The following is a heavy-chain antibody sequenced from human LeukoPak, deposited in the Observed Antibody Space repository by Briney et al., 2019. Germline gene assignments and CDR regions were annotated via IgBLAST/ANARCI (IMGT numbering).Heavy chain of an antibody. CDR3: AKIEGKYQLANIPDS. Sequence: GRSLTLSCAASGFTFSSYGMHWVRQAPGKGLEWVAVTWYDGSNKYYADSVKGRFTISRDNSKNTLYLQMNSLRVEDTAAYYCAKIEGKYQLANIPDSWGQGTLVTVSS. CDR1: GFTFSSYG. J-gene: IGHJ4*02. CDR2: TWYDGSNK. D-gene: IGHD2-2*01. V-gene: IGHV3-33*06.